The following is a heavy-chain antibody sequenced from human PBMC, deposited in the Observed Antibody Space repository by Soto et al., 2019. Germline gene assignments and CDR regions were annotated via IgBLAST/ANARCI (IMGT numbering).Heavy chain of an antibody. V-gene: IGHV3-30*18. J-gene: IGHJ6*02. D-gene: IGHD5-12*01. CDR2: ISYDGSNK. CDR3: AKAPGYSGYDVDYYYYGMDV. CDR1: GFTVSSYG. Sequence: SCAASGFTVSSYGMHWVRQAPGKGLEWVAVISYDGSNKYYADSVKGRFTISRDNSKNTLYLQMNSLRAEDTAVYYCAKAPGYSGYDVDYYYYGMDVWGQGTTVTVSS.